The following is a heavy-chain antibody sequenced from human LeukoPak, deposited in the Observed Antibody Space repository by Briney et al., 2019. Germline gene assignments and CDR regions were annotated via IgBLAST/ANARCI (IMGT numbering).Heavy chain of an antibody. V-gene: IGHV3-21*01. CDR2: ISSSSSYI. Sequence: GGSLRLSCAASGFTFSSYSMNWVRQAPGKGLEWVSSISSSSSYIYYADSVKGRFTISRDNAKNSLYLQMNSLRAEDTAVYYCARAPTYYYDSSGYYPDYWGQGTLVTVSS. D-gene: IGHD3-22*01. CDR3: ARAPTYYYDSSGYYPDY. CDR1: GFTFSSYS. J-gene: IGHJ4*02.